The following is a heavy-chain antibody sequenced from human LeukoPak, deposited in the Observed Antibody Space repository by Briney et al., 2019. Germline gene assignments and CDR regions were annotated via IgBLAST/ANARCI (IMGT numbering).Heavy chain of an antibody. V-gene: IGHV3-48*03. CDR3: ARFSGSRRYYYYYGMDV. J-gene: IGHJ6*02. CDR2: ISSSGSTI. CDR1: GFTFSSYE. D-gene: IGHD1-26*01. Sequence: PGGSLRLSCAASGFTFSSYEMSWLRQAPGKGLEWVPYISSSGSTIYYADSVKGRFTISRDNAKNSLYLQMNSLRAEDTAVYYCARFSGSRRYYYYYGMDVWGQGTTVTVSS.